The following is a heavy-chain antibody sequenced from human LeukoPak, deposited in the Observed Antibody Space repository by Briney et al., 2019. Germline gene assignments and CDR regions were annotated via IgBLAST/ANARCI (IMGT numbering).Heavy chain of an antibody. D-gene: IGHD3-22*01. CDR3: ARGGVPGYYYDSSGYFDY. CDR1: GGSFSDYY. J-gene: IGHJ4*02. Sequence: PSETLSLTCAVYGGSFSDYYWSWIRQPPGKGLEWIAEINDSGNTNYNPSLKSRVTISVDTSKNQFSLKLSSVTAADTAVYYCARGGVPGYYYDSSGYFDYWGQGTLVTVSS. CDR2: INDSGNT. V-gene: IGHV4-34*01.